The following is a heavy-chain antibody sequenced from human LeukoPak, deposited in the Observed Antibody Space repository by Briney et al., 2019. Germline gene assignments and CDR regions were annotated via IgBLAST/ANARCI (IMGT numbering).Heavy chain of an antibody. CDR3: ARGLRYYYDSSGYERRNLPRYFDY. CDR2: INHSVRT. D-gene: IGHD3-22*01. J-gene: IGHJ4*02. V-gene: IGHV4-34*01. Sequence: PSETLSVTCAVYGGSFSGYYWSWIRQPPGKGLEWIGEINHSVRTNYNPSLKSRVTMSVDTSKNQFSLKLSSVTAADTAVYYCARGLRYYYDSSGYERRNLPRYFDYWGQGTLVTVSS. CDR1: GGSFSGYY.